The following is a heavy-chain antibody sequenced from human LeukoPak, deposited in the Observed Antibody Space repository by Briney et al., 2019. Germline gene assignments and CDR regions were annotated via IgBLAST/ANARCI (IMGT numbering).Heavy chain of an antibody. CDR3: RGYDSSCNWVFDY. CDR2: ISYSGST. Sequence: SETLSLTCTVSGDSITSDIYYWAWVRQPPGKGLEWIGSISYSGSTYYNPPLKIRATMAVDPSKNQFSLRLSSVTAADPALYYCRGYDSSCNWVFDYWGQGTLVTVSS. J-gene: IGHJ4*02. V-gene: IGHV4-39*01. CDR1: GDSITSDIYY. D-gene: IGHD3-22*01.